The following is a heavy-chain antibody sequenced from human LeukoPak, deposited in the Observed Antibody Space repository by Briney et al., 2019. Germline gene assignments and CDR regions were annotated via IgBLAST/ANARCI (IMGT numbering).Heavy chain of an antibody. CDR3: ARARCSSTSCPFDS. D-gene: IGHD2-2*01. Sequence: GGSLRLSCAASGFTFSNYAIHWVRQAPGKGLEWVAVISRDGSDKYYADSVRGRFTISRDNSKNTLYLQMNGLRAEDTAVYYCARARCSSTSCPFDSWGQGTLVTVSS. CDR1: GFTFSNYA. V-gene: IGHV3-30*04. J-gene: IGHJ4*02. CDR2: ISRDGSDK.